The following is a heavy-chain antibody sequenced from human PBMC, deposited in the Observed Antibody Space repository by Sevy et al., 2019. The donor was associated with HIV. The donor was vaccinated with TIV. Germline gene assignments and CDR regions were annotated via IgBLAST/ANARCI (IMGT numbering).Heavy chain of an antibody. V-gene: IGHV4-61*01. CDR1: GGSVSSGSYY. D-gene: IGHD3-10*01. Sequence: SETLSLTCTVSGGSVSSGSYYWSWIRQPPGKGLEWIGYIYYSGSTNYNPTLKSRVTISVDTSKNQFSLKLSSVTVADTAVYYCARFAGLVWFGELVPYYFDYWGQGTLVTVSS. J-gene: IGHJ4*02. CDR3: ARFAGLVWFGELVPYYFDY. CDR2: IYYSGST.